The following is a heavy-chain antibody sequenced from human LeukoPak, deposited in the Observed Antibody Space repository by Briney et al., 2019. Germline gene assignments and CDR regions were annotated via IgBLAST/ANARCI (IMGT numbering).Heavy chain of an antibody. CDR1: GFTVSSNS. Sequence: TGGSLRLSCTVSGFTVSSNSMSWVRQAPGKGLEWVSFIYSDNTHYSDSVKGRFTISRDNSKNTLYLQMNSLRAEDTAVYYCARDGYNSHFDYWGQGTLVTVSS. CDR2: IYSDNT. CDR3: ARDGYNSHFDY. D-gene: IGHD5-24*01. V-gene: IGHV3-53*01. J-gene: IGHJ4*02.